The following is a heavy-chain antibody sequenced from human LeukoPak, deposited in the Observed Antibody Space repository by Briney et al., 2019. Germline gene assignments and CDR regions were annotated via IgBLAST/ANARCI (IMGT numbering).Heavy chain of an antibody. CDR2: ISSSGSTI. CDR3: ERELVPAFWAIDY. D-gene: IGHD6-13*01. CDR1: GFTFSDYY. Sequence: PGGSLRLSCAASGFTFSDYYMSWIRQAPGKGLEWVSYISSSGSTIFYADSVKGRFAISSNNAKNSLYLQMNSLRAEDTAVYYCERELVPAFWAIDYWGQGALVTVSS. J-gene: IGHJ4*02. V-gene: IGHV3-11*01.